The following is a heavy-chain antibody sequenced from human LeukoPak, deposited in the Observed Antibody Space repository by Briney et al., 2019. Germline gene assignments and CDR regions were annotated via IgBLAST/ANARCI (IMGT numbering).Heavy chain of an antibody. J-gene: IGHJ3*02. V-gene: IGHV3-21*01. CDR3: ARVRGYSYGFGAFDI. Sequence: PGGSLRLSCAASGFTFSSYSMNWVRQAPGKGLEWVSSISSSNSYIYYADSVKGRFTISRDNAKNSLYLQMNSLRDKDTAVYYCARVRGYSYGFGAFDIWGQGTMVTVSS. CDR1: GFTFSSYS. CDR2: ISSSNSYI. D-gene: IGHD5-18*01.